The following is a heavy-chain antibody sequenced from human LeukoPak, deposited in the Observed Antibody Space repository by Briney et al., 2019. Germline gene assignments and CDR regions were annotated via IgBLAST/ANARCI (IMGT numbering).Heavy chain of an antibody. CDR2: IKQDGSEK. V-gene: IGHV3-7*01. CDR1: GFTFSSYW. CDR3: ARTVIVDTAMAEVGGYYFDY. J-gene: IGHJ4*02. D-gene: IGHD5-18*01. Sequence: PGGSLRLSCAASGFTFSSYWMSWVRQAPGKGLEWVANIKQDGSEKYYVDSVKGRFTISRDNAKNSLYLQMNSLRAEDTAVYYCARTVIVDTAMAEVGGYYFDYWGQGTLATVSS.